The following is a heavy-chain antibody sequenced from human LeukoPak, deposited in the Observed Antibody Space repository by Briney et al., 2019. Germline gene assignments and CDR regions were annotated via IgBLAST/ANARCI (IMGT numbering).Heavy chain of an antibody. D-gene: IGHD3-3*01. CDR3: ARVPHLTIFGVVTSYPFDY. CDR2: IYHSGST. J-gene: IGHJ4*02. Sequence: SQTLSLTCAVSGGSISSGGYSWSWIRQPPGRGLEWIGYIYHSGSTNYNPSLKSRVTISVDTSKNQFSLKLSSVTAADTAVYYCARVPHLTIFGVVTSYPFDYWGQGTLVTVSS. CDR1: GGSISSGGYS. V-gene: IGHV4-30-2*01.